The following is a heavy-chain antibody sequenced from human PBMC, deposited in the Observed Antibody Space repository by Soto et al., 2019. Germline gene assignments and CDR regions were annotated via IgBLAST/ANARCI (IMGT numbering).Heavy chain of an antibody. Sequence: SLRLSCAASGFTFSSYGMHWVRQAPGKGLEWVEVISYYGSNKYYADSVKGRFTISRDNSKNTLYLQMNSLRAEDTAVYYCARDYGSSWYLDYWGQGTLVTVSS. D-gene: IGHD6-13*01. J-gene: IGHJ4*02. CDR3: ARDYGSSWYLDY. CDR2: ISYYGSNK. CDR1: GFTFSSYG. V-gene: IGHV3-30*03.